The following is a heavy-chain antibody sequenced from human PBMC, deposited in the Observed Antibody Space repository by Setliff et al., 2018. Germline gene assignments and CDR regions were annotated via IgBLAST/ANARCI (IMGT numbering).Heavy chain of an antibody. V-gene: IGHV4-61*09. D-gene: IGHD7-27*01. CDR2: IYTSGST. J-gene: IGHJ6*03. CDR3: ARERTGHLYYYYYMDV. CDR1: GGSISSGTYY. Sequence: SETLSLTCTVSGGSISSGTYYWSWIRQPAGKGLGWVGHIYTSGSTNYNPSLKSRVTISVVTSKNQFSLKLSSVTAADTAVYYCARERTGHLYYYYYMDVWGKGTTVTVSS.